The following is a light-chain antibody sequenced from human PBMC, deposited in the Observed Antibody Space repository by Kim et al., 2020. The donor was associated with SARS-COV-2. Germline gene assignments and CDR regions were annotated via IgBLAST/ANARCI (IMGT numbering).Light chain of an antibody. J-gene: IGKJ5*01. CDR3: QQYGTSPNT. V-gene: IGKV3-20*01. Sequence: EIVLTQSPGTLSLSPGERVTLSCRASQSVRADYLAWYQQKPGQAPRLLIYGASSRATGIPDRFSGSGSGTDFILTISRLEPEDFAVYYCQQYGTSPNTFGQGTRLEIK. CDR2: GAS. CDR1: QSVRADY.